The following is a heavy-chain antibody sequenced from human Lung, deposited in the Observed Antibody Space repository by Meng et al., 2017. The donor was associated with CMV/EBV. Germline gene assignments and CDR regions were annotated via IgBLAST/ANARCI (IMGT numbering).Heavy chain of an antibody. D-gene: IGHD1-14*01. V-gene: IGHV4-59*01. CDR2: MYYSRDA. Sequence: SETLSLXXTVSGGSITSYYWSWIRQPPGKGLEWIAYMYYSRDASYNPSLRSRVTVSVDTSKSQFSLQLSSVTAADTAMYYCARDWQGGAEPYGMDVWGQGTTVTVSS. CDR1: GGSITSYY. CDR3: ARDWQGGAEPYGMDV. J-gene: IGHJ6*02.